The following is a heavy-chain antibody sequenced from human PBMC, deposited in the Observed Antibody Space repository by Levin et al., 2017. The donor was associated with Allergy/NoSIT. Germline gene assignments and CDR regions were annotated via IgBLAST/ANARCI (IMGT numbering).Heavy chain of an antibody. CDR3: ARDRSGYDGGDAFDI. Sequence: GGSLRLSCKASGYTFTSYYMHWVRQAPGQGLEWMGIINPSGGSTSYAQKFQGRVTMTRDTSTSTVYMELSSLRSEDTAVYYCARDRSGYDGGDAFDIWGQGTMVTVSS. J-gene: IGHJ3*02. CDR2: INPSGGST. D-gene: IGHD5-12*01. V-gene: IGHV1-46*03. CDR1: GYTFTSYY.